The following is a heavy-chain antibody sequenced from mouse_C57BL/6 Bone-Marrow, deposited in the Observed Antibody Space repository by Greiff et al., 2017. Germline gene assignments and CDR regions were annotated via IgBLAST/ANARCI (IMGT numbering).Heavy chain of an antibody. CDR1: GFTFSNYW. V-gene: IGHV6-3*01. D-gene: IGHD1-1*01. J-gene: IGHJ1*03. Sequence: EVQGVASGGGLVQPGGSMKLSCVASGFTFSNYWMNWVRQSPEKGLEWVAQIRLKSENYATHYAESVKGRFTISRDDSKSSVYLQMNNLRAEDTGIYYCTVYYYGSTWYFDVWGTGTTVTVSS. CDR3: TVYYYGSTWYFDV. CDR2: IRLKSENYAT.